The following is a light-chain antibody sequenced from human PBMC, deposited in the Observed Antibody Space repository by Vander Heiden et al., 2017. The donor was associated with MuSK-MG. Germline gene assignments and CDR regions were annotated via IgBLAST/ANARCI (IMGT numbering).Light chain of an antibody. V-gene: IGKV3-15*01. CDR3: QQENNCPLT. Sequence: EIVMTQSPATLSVSLGEWATLSCRASQNVNSNLAWYQQKPGQAPRLVIYGASTRATGIPARFSGSGSGTEFTLTISSLQSEDFAVYSCQQENNCPLTFGGGTKVEIK. CDR1: QNVNSN. J-gene: IGKJ4*01. CDR2: GAS.